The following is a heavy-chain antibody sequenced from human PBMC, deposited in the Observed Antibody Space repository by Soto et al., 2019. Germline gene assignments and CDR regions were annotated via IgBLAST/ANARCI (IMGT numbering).Heavy chain of an antibody. V-gene: IGHV1-69*13. Sequence: ASVKVSCKDSGGTFSSYAISWVRQAPGQGLEWMGGIIPIFGAANYAQKFQGRVTITADESTSTAYMELSSLRSEDTAVYYCARDLGYSSSSDWFDPWGQGTLVTVSS. CDR2: IIPIFGAA. CDR1: GGTFSSYA. J-gene: IGHJ5*02. D-gene: IGHD6-6*01. CDR3: ARDLGYSSSSDWFDP.